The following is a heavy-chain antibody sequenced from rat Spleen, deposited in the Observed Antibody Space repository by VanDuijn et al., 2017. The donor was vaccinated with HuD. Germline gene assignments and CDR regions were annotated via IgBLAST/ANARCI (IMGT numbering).Heavy chain of an antibody. Sequence: QVQLKESGPGLVQPSQTLSLTCTVSGFSLTSYNVHWVLQPTGKGLEWMGGIWSGGSTDYNSALKSRLSISRDTSKSQVFLKMNSLQTEDTATYYCARVSWDDFDYWGQGVMVKVSS. CDR3: ARVSWDDFDY. J-gene: IGHJ2*01. D-gene: IGHD1-2*01. CDR2: IWSGGST. CDR1: GFSLTSYN. V-gene: IGHV2-30*01.